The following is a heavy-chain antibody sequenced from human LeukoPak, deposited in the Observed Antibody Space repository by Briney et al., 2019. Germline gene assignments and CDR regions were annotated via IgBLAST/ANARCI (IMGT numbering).Heavy chain of an antibody. Sequence: GSSVKVSCTASGGTFSSYAISWVRQAPGQGLEWMGGIIPIFGTANYAQKFQGRVTITADKSTSTAYMEPSSLRSEDTAVYYCARDVCSGGSCYSAFDYWGQGTLVTVSS. CDR1: GGTFSSYA. J-gene: IGHJ4*02. D-gene: IGHD2-15*01. V-gene: IGHV1-69*06. CDR3: ARDVCSGGSCYSAFDY. CDR2: IIPIFGTA.